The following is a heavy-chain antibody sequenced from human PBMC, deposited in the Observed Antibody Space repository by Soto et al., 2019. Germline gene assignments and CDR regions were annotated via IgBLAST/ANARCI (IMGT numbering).Heavy chain of an antibody. D-gene: IGHD3-16*01. CDR1: GYTFTSYG. J-gene: IGHJ4*02. V-gene: IGHV1-18*01. CDR2: ISAYNGNT. CDR3: AGSLLSLGQKPHTPGFDY. Sequence: GASVKVSCKASGYTFTSYGISWVRQAPGQGLEWMGWISAYNGNTNYAQKLQGRVTMTTDTSTSTAYMELRSLRSDDTAVYYCAGSLLSLGQKPHTPGFDYWGQATRVSGAS.